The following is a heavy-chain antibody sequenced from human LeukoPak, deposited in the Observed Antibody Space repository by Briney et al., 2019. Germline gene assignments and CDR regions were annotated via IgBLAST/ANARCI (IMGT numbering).Heavy chain of an antibody. V-gene: IGHV1-18*01. Sequence: ASVKVSCKASGYTFTSYGISWVRQAPGQGLEWMGWISAYNGNTNYAQKLQGRVTMTTDTSTSTAYMELRSLRSDDTAVYHCARDYCSGGSCYSYYFDYWGQGTLVTVSS. CDR1: GYTFTSYG. CDR2: ISAYNGNT. CDR3: ARDYCSGGSCYSYYFDY. J-gene: IGHJ4*02. D-gene: IGHD2-15*01.